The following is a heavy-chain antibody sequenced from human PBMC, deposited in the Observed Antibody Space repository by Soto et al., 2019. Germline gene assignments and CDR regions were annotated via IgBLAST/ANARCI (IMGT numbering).Heavy chain of an antibody. J-gene: IGHJ4*02. CDR3: ARDYGSYYFGDPGAFDY. D-gene: IGHD1-26*01. CDR1: GFTFSSYI. Sequence: GGSLRLSCAASGFTFSSYIMNWVRQAPGKGLEWVSYISSSSSTIYYADSVKGRFTISRDNAKNSLYLQMNSLRDEDTAVYYCARDYGSYYFGDPGAFDYWGQGTLVTVSS. V-gene: IGHV3-48*02. CDR2: ISSSSSTI.